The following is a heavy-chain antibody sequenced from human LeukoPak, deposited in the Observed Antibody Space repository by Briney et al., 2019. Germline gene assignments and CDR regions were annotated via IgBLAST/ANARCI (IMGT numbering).Heavy chain of an antibody. CDR1: GYSFPSYS. J-gene: IGHJ6*02. CDR2: ISPYNGNT. Sequence: ASVKVSCKASGYSFPSYSINWVRQAPGQGLEWMGWISPYNGNTNYAQKLQGRVTMTTDTSTSTAYMELRSLRSDDTAVYYCARVWSAAAGDYGGYYYYGMDVWGQGTTVTVSS. V-gene: IGHV1-18*01. D-gene: IGHD6-13*01. CDR3: ARVWSAAAGDYGGYYYYGMDV.